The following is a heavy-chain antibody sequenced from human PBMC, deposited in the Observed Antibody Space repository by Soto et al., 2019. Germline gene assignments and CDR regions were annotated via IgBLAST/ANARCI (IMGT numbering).Heavy chain of an antibody. CDR2: IIPIFGTA. V-gene: IGHV1-69*06. J-gene: IGHJ4*02. CDR1: GGTFSSYA. D-gene: IGHD3-22*01. CDR3: ARDKVDYYDSSGL. Sequence: ASVKVSCKASGGTFSSYAISWVRQARGQGLEWMGGIIPIFGTANYAQKFQGRVTITADKSTSTAYMELSSLRSEDTAVYYCARDKVDYYDSSGLWGQGTLVTVSS.